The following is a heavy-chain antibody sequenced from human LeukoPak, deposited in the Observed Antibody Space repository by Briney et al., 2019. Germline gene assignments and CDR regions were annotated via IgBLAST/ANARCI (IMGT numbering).Heavy chain of an antibody. CDR1: GGTFSSYA. D-gene: IGHD3-10*01. Sequence: PWASVKVSCKASGGTFSSYAISWVRQAPGQGLEWMGGIIPIFGTANYAQKFQGRVTITADKSTSTAHMELSSLRSEDTAVYYCARGTGSYYTRFDYWGQGTLVIVSS. J-gene: IGHJ4*02. CDR3: ARGTGSYYTRFDY. V-gene: IGHV1-69*06. CDR2: IIPIFGTA.